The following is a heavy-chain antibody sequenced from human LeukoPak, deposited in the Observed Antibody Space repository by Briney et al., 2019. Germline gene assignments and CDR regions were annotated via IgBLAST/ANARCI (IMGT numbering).Heavy chain of an antibody. CDR2: IKQDGSEK. Sequence: GGSLRLSCAASGFTFSSYWMSWVRQAPGKGLEWVANIKQDGSEKYYVDSVKGRFTISRDNAKNSLYLQMNSLRAEDTAVYYCASVRGDRIRSFDYWGQGTLVTVSS. D-gene: IGHD2/OR15-2a*01. V-gene: IGHV3-7*01. CDR1: GFTFSSYW. J-gene: IGHJ4*02. CDR3: ASVRGDRIRSFDY.